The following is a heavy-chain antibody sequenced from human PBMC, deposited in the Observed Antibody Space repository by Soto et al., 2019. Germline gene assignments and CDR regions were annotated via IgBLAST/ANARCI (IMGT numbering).Heavy chain of an antibody. J-gene: IGHJ5*02. CDR1: GYTFTSHA. Sequence: QVQLVQSGAEEKKPGASVKVSCKASGYTFTSHAMHWVRQAPGQRLEWMGWINAGNGNTKYSQKFQGRVTITTDTSASKAYMELSSLRSEDTAVYYCAGDGIAAAGTSWFDPWGQGTLVTVSS. D-gene: IGHD6-13*01. CDR2: INAGNGNT. CDR3: AGDGIAAAGTSWFDP. V-gene: IGHV1-3*05.